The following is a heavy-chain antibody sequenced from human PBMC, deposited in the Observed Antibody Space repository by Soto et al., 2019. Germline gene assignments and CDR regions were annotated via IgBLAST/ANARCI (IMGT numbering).Heavy chain of an antibody. CDR3: VRDGDGSGRTDFQY. CDR2: TYYRSKWFN. Sequence: PSQTLSLTCAISGDSVSSNSAAWNWIRQSPSRGLEWLGRTYYRSKWFNECALSVESRISINADTSKNQFSLQLSSVTLEDTAVYYCVRDGDGSGRTDFQYWGQGTLVTVSS. J-gene: IGHJ4*02. D-gene: IGHD3-3*01. CDR1: GDSVSSNSAA. V-gene: IGHV6-1*01.